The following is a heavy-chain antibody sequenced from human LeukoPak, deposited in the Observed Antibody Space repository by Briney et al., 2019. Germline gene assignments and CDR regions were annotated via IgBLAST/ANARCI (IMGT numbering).Heavy chain of an antibody. J-gene: IGHJ5*02. CDR3: ARDFGIAVAGTGWGFDP. CDR1: DDSISYFY. V-gene: IGHV4-4*07. Sequence: SETLSLTCSVSDDSISYFYWSWIRQATGKGLEWIGRCSSSGTTDYNAALKSRVTISVDTSKNQFSLKLSSVTAADTAVYYCARDFGIAVAGTGWGFDPWGQGTLVTVSS. CDR2: CSSSGTT. D-gene: IGHD6-19*01.